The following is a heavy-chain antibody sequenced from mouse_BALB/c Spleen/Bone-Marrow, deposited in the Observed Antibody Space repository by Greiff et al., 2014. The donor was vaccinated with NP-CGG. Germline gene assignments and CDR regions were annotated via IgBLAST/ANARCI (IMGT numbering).Heavy chain of an antibody. CDR2: INPSNGGT. J-gene: IGHJ4*01. CDR1: GYTFTSYY. Sequence: QVQLQQPGAELVKPGASVKLSCKASGYTFTSYYMYWVKQRPGQGLEWFGEINPSNGGTNFNEKFKNKATLTVDKSSSTAYMQLRRLTSEDSAVYYWSPGRRDALDYWGQGTSVTVSS. CDR3: SPGRRDALDY. V-gene: IGHV1S81*02.